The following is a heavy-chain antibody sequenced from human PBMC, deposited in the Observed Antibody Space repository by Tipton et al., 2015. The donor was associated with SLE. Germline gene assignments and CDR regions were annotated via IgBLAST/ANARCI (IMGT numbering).Heavy chain of an antibody. V-gene: IGHV4-4*07. D-gene: IGHD1-26*01. CDR2: IYASGST. CDR1: DGSIRDYY. Sequence: TLSLTCTVSDGSIRDYYWTWIRQPAGEGLEWIGRIYASGSTNYSPSLESRVTISVDTSKNQFSLKMTSVTAADTAVYYCARGSGTYYSYYYMDVRGKGTTVTVSS. J-gene: IGHJ6*03. CDR3: ARGSGTYYSYYYMDV.